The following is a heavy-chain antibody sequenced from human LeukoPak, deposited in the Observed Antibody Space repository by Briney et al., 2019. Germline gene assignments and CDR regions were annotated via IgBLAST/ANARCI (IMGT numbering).Heavy chain of an antibody. J-gene: IGHJ6*03. V-gene: IGHV1-69*06. CDR2: IIPIFGTA. CDR1: GGTFSSYA. D-gene: IGHD2-21*02. CDR3: ARSVVVTATSYYMDV. Sequence: SVKVSCKASGGTFSSYAISWVRQAPGQGLEWMGGIIPIFGTANYAQKFQGRVTITADKSTSTAYMELSSLRSEDTAVYYCARSVVVTATSYYMDVWGKGTTVTVSS.